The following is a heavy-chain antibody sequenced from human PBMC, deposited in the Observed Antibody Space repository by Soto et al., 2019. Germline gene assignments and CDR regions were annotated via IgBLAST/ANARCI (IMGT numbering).Heavy chain of an antibody. V-gene: IGHV3-74*01. CDR2: INSDGSST. CDR1: GFTFSSYW. CDR3: ARDLRVAQLPYLYYYYYGMDV. J-gene: IGHJ6*02. Sequence: PGGSLRLSCAASGFTFSSYWMHWVRQAPGKGLVWVSRINSDGSSTSYADSVKGRFTISRDNAKNTLYLQMNSLRAEDTAVYYCARDLRVAQLPYLYYYYYGMDVWGQGTTVTVSS. D-gene: IGHD2-2*01.